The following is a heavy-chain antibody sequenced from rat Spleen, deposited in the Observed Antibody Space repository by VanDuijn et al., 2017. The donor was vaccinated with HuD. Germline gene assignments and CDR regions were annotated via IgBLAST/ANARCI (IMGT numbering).Heavy chain of an antibody. Sequence: EVKLVESGGGLVQPGRSLKLSCAASGFNFNDHWMGWVRQPPGKGLEWMGVIWTGGSTAFNSSFNSRLSVSRDISKSQVFLRMNSLQTEDTATYYCVRANRESYAHFDYWGQGVVVTVSS. CDR2: IWTGGST. D-gene: IGHD1-12*01. J-gene: IGHJ2*01. CDR1: GFNFNDHW. V-gene: IGHV2S63*01. CDR3: VRANRESYAHFDY.